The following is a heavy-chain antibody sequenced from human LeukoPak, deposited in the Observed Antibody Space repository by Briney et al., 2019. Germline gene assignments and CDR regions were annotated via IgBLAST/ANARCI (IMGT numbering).Heavy chain of an antibody. CDR3: AKGGSTAWTAVDY. V-gene: IGHV3-23*01. D-gene: IGHD2-2*01. CDR1: GFTFSSYA. J-gene: IGHJ4*02. CDR2: ISDSAGAT. Sequence: GGSLRLSCAASGFTFSSYAMSWVRQAPGKGLEWVSSISDSAGATYYADSVRGRFTISRDNSGSTLYLQMNSLRADDTAVYYCAKGGSTAWTAVDYWGQGTLVAVSS.